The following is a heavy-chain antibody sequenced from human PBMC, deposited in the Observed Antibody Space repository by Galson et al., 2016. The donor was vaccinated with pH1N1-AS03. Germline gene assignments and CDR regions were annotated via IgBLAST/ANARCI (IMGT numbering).Heavy chain of an antibody. CDR1: GFTFSSYA. CDR3: AKDGENTMVRGVINYYYYMDV. V-gene: IGHV3-23*01. CDR2: ISGSGVST. J-gene: IGHJ6*03. D-gene: IGHD3-10*01. Sequence: SLRLSCAASGFTFSSYAMSWVRQAPGKGLEWVSAISGSGVSTYYADSVKGRFTISRDNSKNTLYLQMNSLRAEEKAVYYCAKDGENTMVRGVINYYYYMDVWGKGTTVTVSS.